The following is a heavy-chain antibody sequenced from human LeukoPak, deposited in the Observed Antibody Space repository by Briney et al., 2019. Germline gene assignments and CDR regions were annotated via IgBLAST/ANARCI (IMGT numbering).Heavy chain of an antibody. CDR1: GYTFTGYY. J-gene: IGHJ4*02. V-gene: IGHV1-2*06. D-gene: IGHD4-23*01. CDR2: INPNSGGT. CDR3: ARGTYGGNSIGHPDY. Sequence: ASVKVSCKASGYTFTGYYMHWVRQAPGQGLEWMGRINPNSGGTNYAQKFQGRVTMTRDTSISTAYMELSRLRSDDTAVYYCARGTYGGNSIGHPDYWGQGTLVTVSS.